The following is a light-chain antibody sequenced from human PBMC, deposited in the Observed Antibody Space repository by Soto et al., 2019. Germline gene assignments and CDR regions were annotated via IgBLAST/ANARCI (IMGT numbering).Light chain of an antibody. CDR3: QQRNTWPPIT. Sequence: EIGLTQSPGTPSLSPGERATGSCRARQTVSRNYLAWYQKKPGQTPRLLIYGASTRATGVPARFSGSGSGTDFTLTISSLEPEDFALYYCQQRNTWPPITFGQGTRLEIK. CDR1: QTVSRNY. V-gene: IGKV3-11*01. CDR2: GAS. J-gene: IGKJ5*01.